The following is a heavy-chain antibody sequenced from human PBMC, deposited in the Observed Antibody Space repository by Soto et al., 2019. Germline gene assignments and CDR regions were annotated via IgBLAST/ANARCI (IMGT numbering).Heavy chain of an antibody. CDR1: GDTLTSYA. CDR3: ARDREAYYDFWSGYYNY. J-gene: IGHJ4*02. CDR2: INAGNGNT. D-gene: IGHD3-3*01. V-gene: IGHV1-3*01. Sequence: GTSVKVSWKESGDTLTSYARHWVRQAPGQRLEWMGWINAGNGNTKYSQKFQGRVTITRDTSASTAYMELSSLRSEDTAVYYCARDREAYYDFWSGYYNYWGQGTLVTVSS.